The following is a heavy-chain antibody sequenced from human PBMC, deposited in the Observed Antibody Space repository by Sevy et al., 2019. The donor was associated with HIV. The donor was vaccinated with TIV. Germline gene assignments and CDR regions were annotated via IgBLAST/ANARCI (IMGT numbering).Heavy chain of an antibody. CDR1: GFTFSNAW. Sequence: GGSLRLSFAASGFTFSNAWMNWVRQAPGKGLEWVGRIKSENDCGTNDYGEPLKGRFTISRDDSKNTMYLPMNSLKTEDTAVYYCTQTSPLTVQGRAVVSARRYYYYGMDVWGHGTTVTVSS. V-gene: IGHV3-15*07. CDR2: IKSENDCGTN. CDR3: TQTSPLTVQGRAVVSARRYYYYGMDV. J-gene: IGHJ6*02. D-gene: IGHD6-6*01.